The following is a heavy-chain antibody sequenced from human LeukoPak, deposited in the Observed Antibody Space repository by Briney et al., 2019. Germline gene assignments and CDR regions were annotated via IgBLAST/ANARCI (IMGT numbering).Heavy chain of an antibody. CDR3: AKPESTGWYGDY. D-gene: IGHD6-19*01. CDR1: GFTFRNYA. Sequence: GGSLRLSCDVSGFTFRNYAMSWVRQAPGKGLEWVSGISASGGSKYCADSVKGRFTISRDNFKDTMYLQMNSLRVEDTAVYYCAKPESTGWYGDYWGQGTLVTVSP. CDR2: ISASGGSK. V-gene: IGHV3-23*01. J-gene: IGHJ4*02.